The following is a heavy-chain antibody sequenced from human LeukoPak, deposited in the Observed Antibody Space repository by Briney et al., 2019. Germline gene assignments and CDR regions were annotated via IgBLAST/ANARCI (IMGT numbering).Heavy chain of an antibody. CDR2: IRSDGGVA. Sequence: PGGSLRLSCAASGFIFSNYWIHWVRQAPGEGLVWVSRIRSDGGVATYADSVEGRFTISRDNAKNTLFLQMNSLRAEDTAVYYCASGRGDYGVYFDYWGRGTLVTVSS. CDR1: GFIFSNYW. CDR3: ASGRGDYGVYFDY. D-gene: IGHD4-17*01. J-gene: IGHJ4*02. V-gene: IGHV3-74*01.